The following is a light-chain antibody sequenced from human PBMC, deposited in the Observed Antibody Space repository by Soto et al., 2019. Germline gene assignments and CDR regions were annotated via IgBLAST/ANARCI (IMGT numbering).Light chain of an antibody. CDR2: SVS. Sequence: QSALTQPASVSGSPGQSSTISCSGTSSDIGAYDHVAWFQQFPGKTPKLIIYSVSNRPSGVSYRFSGSKSGNTASLTISGLQAEDEADYYCISYTVSRSYVFGTGTKVTVL. J-gene: IGLJ1*01. V-gene: IGLV2-14*01. CDR1: SSDIGAYDH. CDR3: ISYTVSRSYV.